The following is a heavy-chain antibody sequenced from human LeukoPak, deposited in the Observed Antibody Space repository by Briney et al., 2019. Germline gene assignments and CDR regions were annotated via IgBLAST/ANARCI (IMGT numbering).Heavy chain of an antibody. Sequence: ASVKVSCKASGYTSTSYDINWVRQATGQGLEWMGWMNPNSGNTGYAQKFQGRVTITRNTSISTAYMELSSLRSEDTAVYYCARAPTVTRRSCWFDPWGQRTLVTVSS. CDR1: GYTSTSYD. CDR3: ARAPTVTRRSCWFDP. CDR2: MNPNSGNT. D-gene: IGHD4-17*01. V-gene: IGHV1-8*03. J-gene: IGHJ5*02.